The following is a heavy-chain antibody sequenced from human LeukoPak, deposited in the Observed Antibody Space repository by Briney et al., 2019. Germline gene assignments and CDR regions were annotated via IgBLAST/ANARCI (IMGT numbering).Heavy chain of an antibody. CDR3: ARAVYYCDSSGYYYGVYFDY. D-gene: IGHD3-22*01. V-gene: IGHV4-30-2*01. CDR1: GGSISSGSSA. Sequence: SQTLSLTCAVSGGSISSGSSAWSWIRQPPGKGLEWIGYIYLSGTTYRNPSLKSRVTISLDRSKHQFSLNLKSVTAADTAVYFCARAVYYCDSSGYYYGVYFDYWGQGTLVTVSP. J-gene: IGHJ4*02. CDR2: IYLSGTT.